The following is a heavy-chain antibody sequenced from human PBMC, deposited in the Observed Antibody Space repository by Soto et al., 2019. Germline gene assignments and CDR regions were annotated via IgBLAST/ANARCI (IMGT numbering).Heavy chain of an antibody. J-gene: IGHJ6*03. CDR2: INPGLGIA. V-gene: IGHV1-3*01. D-gene: IGHD5-12*01. CDR3: ARSLATSDYYYYYMDV. Sequence: ASVKVSCKASGYTSTNYGMHWVRQAPGQRLEWMGWINPGLGIAKYAQKFQGRVTITADTSASTAYMELSSLRSEDTAVYYCARSLATSDYYYYYMDVWGKGTTVTVSS. CDR1: GYTSTNYG.